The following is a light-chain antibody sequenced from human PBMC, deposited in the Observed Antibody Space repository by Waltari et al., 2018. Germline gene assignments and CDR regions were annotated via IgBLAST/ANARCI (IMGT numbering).Light chain of an antibody. Sequence: SSELTQDPALSVALGQTVRITCQGASLRRHTASGYQQKPGQAPILVFYVKNNRPSGIPDRFSGSSSGSTASMTITGAQAEDEADYYCNSRDNSGNHVVFGGGTKLTVL. J-gene: IGLJ2*01. CDR2: VKN. CDR1: SLRRHT. CDR3: NSRDNSGNHVV. V-gene: IGLV3-19*01.